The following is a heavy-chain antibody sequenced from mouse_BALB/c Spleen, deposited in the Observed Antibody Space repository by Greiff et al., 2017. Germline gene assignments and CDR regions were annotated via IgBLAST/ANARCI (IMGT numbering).Heavy chain of an antibody. Sequence: EVQGVESGGGLVKPGGSLKLSCAASGFTFSSYAMSWVRQSPEKRLEWVAEISSGGSYTYYPDTVTGRFTISRDNAKNTLYLEMSSLRSEDTAMYYCAREAGKGSMDYWGQGTSVTVSS. CDR1: GFTFSSYA. CDR3: AREAGKGSMDY. D-gene: IGHD4-1*01. J-gene: IGHJ4*01. V-gene: IGHV5-9-4*01. CDR2: ISSGGSYT.